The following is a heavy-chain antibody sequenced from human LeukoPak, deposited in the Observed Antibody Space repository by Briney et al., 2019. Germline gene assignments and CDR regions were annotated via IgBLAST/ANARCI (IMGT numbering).Heavy chain of an antibody. J-gene: IGHJ3*02. CDR2: ISHSGST. D-gene: IGHD3-10*01. V-gene: IGHV4-34*01. CDR3: ARDPLWFGDNDAFDI. Sequence: SETLSLTCAVYGGSFSGYYWSRIRQPPGKGLEWIGEISHSGSTNYNPSLKSRVTISVDTSKNQFFLKLSSVTAADTAVYYCARDPLWFGDNDAFDIWGQGTMVTVSS. CDR1: GGSFSGYY.